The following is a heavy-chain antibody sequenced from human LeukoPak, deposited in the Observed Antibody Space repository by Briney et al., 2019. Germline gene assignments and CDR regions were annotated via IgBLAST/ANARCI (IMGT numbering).Heavy chain of an antibody. Sequence: SETLSLTCTVSGYSISSGYYWGWIRQPPGKGLEWIGSIYHSGSTYYNPSLKSRVTISVDTSKNQFSLKLSSVTAADTAVYYCARVFEEEVDYWGQGTLVTVSS. CDR1: GYSISSGYY. J-gene: IGHJ4*02. V-gene: IGHV4-38-2*02. CDR2: IYHSGST. CDR3: ARVFEEEVDY.